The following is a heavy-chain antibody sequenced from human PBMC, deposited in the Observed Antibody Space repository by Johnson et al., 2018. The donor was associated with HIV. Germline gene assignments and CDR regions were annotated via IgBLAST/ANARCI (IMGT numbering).Heavy chain of an antibody. V-gene: IGHV3-66*01. CDR1: GFTFSRYW. Sequence: VQLVESGGGLVQPGRSLRLSCAASGFTFSRYWMHWVRQAPGKGLVWVSGIYSGGSTYYVDSVKGRFTISRDNSKNTLYLQMNSLRAEDTAVYYCARVTGDSSSWYVGAFDIWGQGTMVTVSS. CDR2: IYSGGST. D-gene: IGHD6-13*01. J-gene: IGHJ3*02. CDR3: ARVTGDSSSWYVGAFDI.